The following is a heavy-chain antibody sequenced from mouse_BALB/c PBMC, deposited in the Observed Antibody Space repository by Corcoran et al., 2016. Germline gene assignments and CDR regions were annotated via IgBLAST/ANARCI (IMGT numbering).Heavy chain of an antibody. J-gene: IGHJ3*01. CDR3: ARDRVMI. CDR2: ISYDGSN. CDR1: GYSITSGYY. Sequence: DIQLQESGPGLVKPFQSLSLTCSVTGYSITSGYYWNWIRQFPGNKLEWMGYISYDGSNNYNPSLKNRISITRVTSKNQFFLKLNSVTTEDTATYYCARDRVMIWGQGTLVTVSA. D-gene: IGHD2-3*01. V-gene: IGHV3-6*02.